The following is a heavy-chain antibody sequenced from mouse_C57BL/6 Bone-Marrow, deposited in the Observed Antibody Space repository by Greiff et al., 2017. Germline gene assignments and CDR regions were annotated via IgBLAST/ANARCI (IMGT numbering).Heavy chain of an antibody. J-gene: IGHJ3*01. CDR3: TSHYDYDWFAY. V-gene: IGHV1-64*01. CDR2: IHPNSGST. CDR1: GYTFTSYW. D-gene: IGHD2-4*01. Sequence: QVQLQQPGAELVKPGASVKLSCKASGYTFTSYWMHWVKQRPGQGLEWIGMIHPNSGSTNYNEKFKSKPTLTVDKSSSTAYMQLSSLTSEDSAVYYCTSHYDYDWFAYWGQGTLVTVSA.